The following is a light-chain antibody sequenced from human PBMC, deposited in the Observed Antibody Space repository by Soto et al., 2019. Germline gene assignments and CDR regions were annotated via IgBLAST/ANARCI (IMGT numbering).Light chain of an antibody. CDR3: QQYDHLPIT. V-gene: IGKV1-33*01. CDR1: QDISNY. CDR2: DAS. J-gene: IGKJ5*01. Sequence: DVQVTHSPSSLSASVGDTITITCQATQDISNYLNWYQQKPGEAPKLLIYDASKLETGVPSRFSGSGSGTDFTFTISSLQPEDFATYHCQQYDHLPITFGQGTRLENK.